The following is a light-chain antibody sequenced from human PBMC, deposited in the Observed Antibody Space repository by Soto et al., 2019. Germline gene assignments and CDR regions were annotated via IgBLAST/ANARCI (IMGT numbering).Light chain of an antibody. CDR1: SSDVGGYKY. V-gene: IGLV2-8*01. J-gene: IGLJ1*01. CDR2: EVN. Sequence: QSALTQPPSASGSPGQSVTISCTGTSSDVGGYKYVSWYQQHPGKAPKLMIFEVNKRPSVVPDRFSGSKSVNTASLTVSGLQAEDEDDYYCSSYAGINNLGVFGTGTKLTVL. CDR3: SSYAGINNLGV.